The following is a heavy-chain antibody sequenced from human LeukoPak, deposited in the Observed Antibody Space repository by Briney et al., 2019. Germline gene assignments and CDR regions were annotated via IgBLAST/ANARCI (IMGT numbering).Heavy chain of an antibody. Sequence: GGSLRLSCAASGFTFSSYSMNWVRQAPGKGLEWVSYISSSSSTMYYADSAKGRFTISRDNAKNSLYLQMNSLRAEDTAVYYCARDIVVVPAAIRVQGYYYYMDVWGKGTTVTVSS. CDR1: GFTFSSYS. J-gene: IGHJ6*03. V-gene: IGHV3-48*01. D-gene: IGHD2-2*02. CDR2: ISSSSSTM. CDR3: ARDIVVVPAAIRVQGYYYYMDV.